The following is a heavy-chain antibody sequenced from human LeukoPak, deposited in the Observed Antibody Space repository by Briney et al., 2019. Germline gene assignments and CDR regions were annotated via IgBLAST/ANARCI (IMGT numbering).Heavy chain of an antibody. CDR3: ARGQGRGSGWYGVDY. CDR2: IYYSGST. V-gene: IGHV4-59*01. CDR1: GGSISSYY. Sequence: SETLSLTCTVSGGSISSYYWSWIRQPPGKGLEWVGYIYYSGSTNYNPSLKSRVTISVDTSKNQFSLKLSSVTAADTAVYYCARGQGRGSGWYGVDYWGQGTLVTVSS. J-gene: IGHJ4*02. D-gene: IGHD6-19*01.